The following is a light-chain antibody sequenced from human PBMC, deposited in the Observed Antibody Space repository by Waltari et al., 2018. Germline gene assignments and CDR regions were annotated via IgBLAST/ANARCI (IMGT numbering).Light chain of an antibody. Sequence: DIVMTQSPDSLAVSLGERATINCKSSQSVLHSSNNKNYLAWYQQKAGQAPKLLIYWASTRESGVPDRFSGGGSGTDFTLTISSLQAEDVAVYYCHQYYATPPDGKTFGQGTKVEIK. CDR1: QSVLHSSNNKNY. J-gene: IGKJ1*01. CDR2: WAS. CDR3: HQYYATPPDGKT. V-gene: IGKV4-1*01.